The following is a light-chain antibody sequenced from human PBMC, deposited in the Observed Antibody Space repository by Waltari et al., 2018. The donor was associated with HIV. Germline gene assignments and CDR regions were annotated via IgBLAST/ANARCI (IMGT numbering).Light chain of an antibody. CDR1: SSDVGRYNL. CDR2: EVS. V-gene: IGLV2-18*02. J-gene: IGLJ2*01. CDR3: SSYTSSSTVV. Sequence: QSALTQPPSVSGSPGQSVTISCTGTSSDVGRYNLVSWYQQPPGPAPKLMIYEVSNRPSGVPDRFSVSKSGNTASLTISGLQAEDEADYYCSSYTSSSTVVFGGGTKLTVL.